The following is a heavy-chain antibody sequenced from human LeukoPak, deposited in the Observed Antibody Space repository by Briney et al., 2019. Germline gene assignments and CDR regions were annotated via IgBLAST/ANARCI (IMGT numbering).Heavy chain of an antibody. CDR3: ARGALAAAGSYYYYYGMDV. J-gene: IGHJ6*02. CDR1: GFSFDDYG. CDR2: IYSGGST. Sequence: PGGSLRLSCVASGFSFDDYGMFWVRQTPGKGLEWVSVIYSGGSTYYADSVKGRFTISRDNSKNTLYLQMNSLRAEDTAVYYCARGALAAAGSYYYYYGMDVWGQGTTVTVSS. V-gene: IGHV3-66*01. D-gene: IGHD6-13*01.